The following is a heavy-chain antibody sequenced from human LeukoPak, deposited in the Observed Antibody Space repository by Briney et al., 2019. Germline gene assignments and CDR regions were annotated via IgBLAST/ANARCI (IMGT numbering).Heavy chain of an antibody. J-gene: IGHJ4*02. CDR1: GFSVTSNH. V-gene: IGHV3-66*01. D-gene: IGHD6-6*01. CDR3: ARDSSSYYFDY. Sequence: GGSLRLSCAASGFSVTSNHMNWVRQAPGKGLEWVSIRFTISRDDSINTLYLQMNSLRAEDTAVYYCARDSSSYYFDYWGQGTLVTASS.